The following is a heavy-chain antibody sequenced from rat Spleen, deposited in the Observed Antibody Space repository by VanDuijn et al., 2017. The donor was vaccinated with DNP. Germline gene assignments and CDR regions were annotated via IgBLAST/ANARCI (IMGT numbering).Heavy chain of an antibody. CDR3: ARHSTKGYYAMDA. CDR2: ISYDGSST. CDR1: GFTFSDYN. V-gene: IGHV5-7*01. Sequence: EVQLVESGGGLVQPGRSLKLSCAASGFTFSDYNMAWVRQAPKKGLEWVATISYDGSSTYYRDSVKGRFTISRDNAKSTLYLQMDSLRSEATATYYCARHSTKGYYAMDAWGQGTSVTVSS. D-gene: IGHD1-10*01. J-gene: IGHJ4*01.